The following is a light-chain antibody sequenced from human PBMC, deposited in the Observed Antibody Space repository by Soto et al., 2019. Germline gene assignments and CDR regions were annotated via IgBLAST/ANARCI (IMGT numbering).Light chain of an antibody. CDR2: DVS. CDR1: SSDVGGYNY. CDR3: NSYTSRSSTTYV. J-gene: IGLJ1*01. V-gene: IGLV2-14*01. Sequence: QSVLTQPASVSGSPGQSITISCTGTSSDVGGYNYVSWYQQHPGKAPKLMIYDVSNRPSGVSNRFSGSKSGNTASLTISGLQVEDEADYYCNSYTSRSSTTYVVGTGTKVTVL.